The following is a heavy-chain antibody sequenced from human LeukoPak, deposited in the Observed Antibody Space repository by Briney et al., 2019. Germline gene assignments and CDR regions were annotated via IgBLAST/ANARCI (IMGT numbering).Heavy chain of an antibody. Sequence: SETLSLTCTVSGGSISSGGYYWSWIRQPPGKGLEWIGYIYRSGSTYYNPSLKSRVTISVDRSKNQFSLKLSSVTAADTAVYYCARVSYGDPTSIFDYWGQGTLVTVSS. D-gene: IGHD4-17*01. V-gene: IGHV4-30-2*01. CDR3: ARVSYGDPTSIFDY. CDR2: IYRSGST. CDR1: GGSISSGGYY. J-gene: IGHJ4*02.